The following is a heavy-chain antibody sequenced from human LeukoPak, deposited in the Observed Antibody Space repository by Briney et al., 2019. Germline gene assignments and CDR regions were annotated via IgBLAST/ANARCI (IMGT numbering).Heavy chain of an antibody. CDR2: ISSSGSTT. Sequence: TGGSLRLSCAASGFTFSSYEMNWVRQAPGKGLEWFSYISSSGSTTYYADSVKGRFTISRDNAKNSLYLQMNSLRAEDTAVYYCAREAYGDYVNHWGQGTLVTVSS. CDR3: AREAYGDYVNH. J-gene: IGHJ4*02. CDR1: GFTFSSYE. V-gene: IGHV3-48*03. D-gene: IGHD4-17*01.